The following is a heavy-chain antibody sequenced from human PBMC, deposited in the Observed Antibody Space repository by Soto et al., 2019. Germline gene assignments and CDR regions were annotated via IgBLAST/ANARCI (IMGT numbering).Heavy chain of an antibody. V-gene: IGHV1-69*02. CDR1: GGTFRNYP. CDR3: ARGPLVVLNYFES. J-gene: IGHJ4*02. Sequence: QVQLVQSGTEVKKPGSSVKVSCKASGGTFRNYPINWVRQAPGQGLEWMGSSFPLTDIPDYAQNFQARLTISADKSTSTAYMELSSLTSDDTAMYLCARGPLVVLNYFESWGQGTLVTVSS. CDR2: SFPLTDIP.